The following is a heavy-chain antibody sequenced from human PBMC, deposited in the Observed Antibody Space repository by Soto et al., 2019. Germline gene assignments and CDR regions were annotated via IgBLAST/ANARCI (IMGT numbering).Heavy chain of an antibody. D-gene: IGHD2-15*01. CDR1: GFTFSSYG. J-gene: IGHJ4*02. Sequence: GGSLRLSCAASGFTFSSYGMHWVRQAPGKGLEWVAVIWYDGSNKYYADSVKGRFTISRDNSKNTLYLQMNSLRAEDTAVYYCASESSGYCSGGSCLSLDYWGQGTLVTVSS. V-gene: IGHV3-33*01. CDR3: ASESSGYCSGGSCLSLDY. CDR2: IWYDGSNK.